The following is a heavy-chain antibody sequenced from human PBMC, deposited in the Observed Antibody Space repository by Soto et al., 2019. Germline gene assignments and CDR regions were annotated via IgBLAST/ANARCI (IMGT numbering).Heavy chain of an antibody. CDR2: IYHSGST. D-gene: IGHD6-13*01. J-gene: IGHJ5*02. V-gene: IGHV4-30-2*01. CDR3: AVLGSSSWQNWFDP. CDR1: GGSINSGGYS. Sequence: SETLSLTCAVSGGSINSGGYSWSWIRQPPGKGLEWIGYIYHSGSTYYNPSLKSRVTISVDRSKNQFSLKLSSVTAADTAVYYCAVLGSSSWQNWFDPWGQGTLVTVSS.